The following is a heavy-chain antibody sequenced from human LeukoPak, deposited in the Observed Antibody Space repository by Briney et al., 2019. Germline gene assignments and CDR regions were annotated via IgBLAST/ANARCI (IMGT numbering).Heavy chain of an antibody. V-gene: IGHV3-21*01. D-gene: IGHD3-22*01. CDR3: ARDPVDYYDSRGYLN. CDR2: ITSSSSYT. J-gene: IGHJ4*02. Sequence: PGGSLRLSCAAPGITFSNYNMNWVRQAPGKGLEWISSITSSSSYTFYADSVKGRLTISRDNAKNSLYLQMNSLRAEDTAVYYCARDPVDYYDSRGYLNWGQGTLVTVSS. CDR1: GITFSNYN.